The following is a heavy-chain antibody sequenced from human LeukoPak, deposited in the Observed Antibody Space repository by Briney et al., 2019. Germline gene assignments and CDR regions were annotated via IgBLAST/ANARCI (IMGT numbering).Heavy chain of an antibody. J-gene: IGHJ3*02. D-gene: IGHD5-18*01. V-gene: IGHV5-51*01. CDR1: EYTFTSYY. CDR3: ARHPPWRRGYNYGLDVAFDI. Sequence: GESLKISCKGSEYTFTSYYIGWVRQMPGKGLEWMGIIYPGDSGSDTRYSPSFQGQVTISADTSISTAYLQWSSLKASDTAMYYCARHPPWRRGYNYGLDVAFDIWGQGTMVTVSS. CDR2: IYPGDSGSDT.